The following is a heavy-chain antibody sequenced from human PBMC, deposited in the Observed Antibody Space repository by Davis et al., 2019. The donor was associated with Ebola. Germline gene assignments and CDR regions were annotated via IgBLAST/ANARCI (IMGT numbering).Heavy chain of an antibody. CDR3: ARGRRLYS. CDR2: IKPDGSEK. D-gene: IGHD6-6*01. V-gene: IGHV3-7*03. CDR1: GFTLSRYW. J-gene: IGHJ4*02. Sequence: PGGSLRLSCAASGFTLSRYWMSWVRKAPGTGLAWVANIKPDGSEKYYVDSLTGRFTISRDNAKNSLYLQMNSLRAEDTAVYYCARGRRLYSWGQGTLVTVAS.